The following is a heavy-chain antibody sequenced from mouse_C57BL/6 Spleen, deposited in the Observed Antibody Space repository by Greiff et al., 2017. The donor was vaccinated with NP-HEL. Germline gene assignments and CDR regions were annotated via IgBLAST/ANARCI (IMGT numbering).Heavy chain of an antibody. CDR2: IHPNSGST. CDR1: GYTFTSYW. D-gene: IGHD2-2*01. Sequence: QVQLQQPGAELVKPGASVKLSCKASGYTFTSYWMHWVQQRPGQGLEWIGMIHPNSGSTNYNEKFKSKVTLTVDKSSSTAYMQLSSLTSEDSAVYYCARAANGYDNAYWGQGTLVTVSA. J-gene: IGHJ3*01. V-gene: IGHV1-64*01. CDR3: ARAANGYDNAY.